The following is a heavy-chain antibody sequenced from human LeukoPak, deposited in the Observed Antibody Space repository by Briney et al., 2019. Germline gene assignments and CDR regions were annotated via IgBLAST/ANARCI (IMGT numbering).Heavy chain of an antibody. J-gene: IGHJ4*02. CDR1: GFTFSHYE. CDR3: ARERYYDSSGYDY. Sequence: GGSLRLSCAASGFTFSHYEMNWVRQAPGKGLEWISYIRSRGTTIYYADSVKGRFTISRDNAKNSLYLQMNSLRAEDTAVYYCARERYYDSSGYDYWGRGTLVTVSS. CDR2: IRSRGTTI. V-gene: IGHV3-48*03. D-gene: IGHD3-22*01.